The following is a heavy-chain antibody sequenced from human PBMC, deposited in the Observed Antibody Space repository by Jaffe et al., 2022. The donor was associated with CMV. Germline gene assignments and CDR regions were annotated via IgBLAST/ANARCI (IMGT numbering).Heavy chain of an antibody. CDR3: ASAGYSSSWYADGDY. CDR1: GFTFSSYW. V-gene: IGHV3-7*01. D-gene: IGHD6-13*01. CDR2: IKQDGSEK. J-gene: IGHJ4*02. Sequence: EVQLVESGGGLVQPGGSLRLSCAASGFTFSSYWMSWVRQAPGKGLEWVANIKQDGSEKYYVDSVKGRFTISRDNAKNSLYLQMNSLRAEDTAVYYCASAGYSSSWYADGDYWGQGTLVTVSS.